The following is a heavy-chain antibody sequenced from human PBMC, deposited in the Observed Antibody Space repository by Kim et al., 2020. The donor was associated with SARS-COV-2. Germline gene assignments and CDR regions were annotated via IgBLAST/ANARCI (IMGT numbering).Heavy chain of an antibody. V-gene: IGHV3-33*01. CDR2: IWYDGSNK. Sequence: GGSLRLSCAASGFTFSSYGMHWVRQAPGKGLEWVAVIWYDGSNKYYADSVKGRFTISRDNSKNTLYLQMNSLRAEDTAVYYCARDQSADYFDYWGQGTLVTVSS. CDR3: ARDQSADYFDY. J-gene: IGHJ4*02. CDR1: GFTFSSYG.